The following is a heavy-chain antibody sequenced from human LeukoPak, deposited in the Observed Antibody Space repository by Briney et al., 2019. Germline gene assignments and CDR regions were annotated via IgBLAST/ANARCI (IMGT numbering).Heavy chain of an antibody. CDR2: IIPIFGTA. Sequence: SVKVSCKASGGTFSSYAISWVRQAPGQGLEWMGRIIPIFGTANYAQKFQGRVTITTDESTSTAYMELSSLRSEDTAVYYCAGDGPLGYCSGGSCYSGYWGQGTLVTVSS. J-gene: IGHJ4*02. CDR1: GGTFSSYA. V-gene: IGHV1-69*05. D-gene: IGHD2-15*01. CDR3: AGDGPLGYCSGGSCYSGY.